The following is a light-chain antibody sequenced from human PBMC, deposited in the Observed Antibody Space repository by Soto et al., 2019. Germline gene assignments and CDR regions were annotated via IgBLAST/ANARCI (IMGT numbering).Light chain of an antibody. CDR1: SSDIGSYNY. Sequence: QSVLTQPASVSGSPGQSITISCTGTSSDIGSYNYVAWYQQFPGKTPKLIIYEVRNRPSGVSFRFSGSKSGNTASLTISGLQAEDEADYYCAAWDDSLSGPVYVFGTGTKVTVL. V-gene: IGLV2-14*01. CDR3: AAWDDSLSGPVYV. J-gene: IGLJ1*01. CDR2: EVR.